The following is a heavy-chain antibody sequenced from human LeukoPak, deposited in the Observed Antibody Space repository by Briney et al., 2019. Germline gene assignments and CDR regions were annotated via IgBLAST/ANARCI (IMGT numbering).Heavy chain of an antibody. Sequence: GGSLRLFCAASGFTFSSYSMNWVRQAPGKGLEWVPSISSSSSYIYYADSVKGRFTISRDNAKNSLYLQMNSLRAEDTAVYYCARNGVYDILTGYYLDYWGQGTLVTVSS. CDR3: ARNGVYDILTGYYLDY. D-gene: IGHD3-9*01. CDR2: ISSSSSYI. J-gene: IGHJ4*02. CDR1: GFTFSSYS. V-gene: IGHV3-21*01.